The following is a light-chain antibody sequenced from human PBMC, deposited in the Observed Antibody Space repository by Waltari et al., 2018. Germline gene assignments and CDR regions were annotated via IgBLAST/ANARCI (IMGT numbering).Light chain of an antibody. J-gene: IGKJ2*01. CDR3: HQYYISPYT. Sequence: DIQMTQSPSTLSASVGDRVTITCRASQSISNWLAWYPQKPGKAPKVLMYKSFSLQSGVPSRFSGSGSETEFTLTISSLQPDDFATYYCHQYYISPYTFGQGTTLAI. CDR2: KSF. CDR1: QSISNW. V-gene: IGKV1-5*03.